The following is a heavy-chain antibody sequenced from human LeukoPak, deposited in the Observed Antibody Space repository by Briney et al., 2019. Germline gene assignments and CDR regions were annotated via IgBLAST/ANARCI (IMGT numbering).Heavy chain of an antibody. V-gene: IGHV3-23*01. Sequence: GGSLRLSCAASGFTFSSNVMIWVRQAPGKGLEWVSSIPASGGSTYYADSVKGRFTISRDNAKNSLYLQMNSLRAEDTALYYCAKDMREDIVVVVAALDAFDIWGQGTMVTVSS. J-gene: IGHJ3*02. CDR2: IPASGGST. D-gene: IGHD2-15*01. CDR1: GFTFSSNV. CDR3: AKDMREDIVVVVAALDAFDI.